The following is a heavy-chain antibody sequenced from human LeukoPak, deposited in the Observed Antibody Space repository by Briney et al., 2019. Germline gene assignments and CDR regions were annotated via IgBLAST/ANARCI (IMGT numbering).Heavy chain of an antibody. J-gene: IGHJ4*02. CDR1: GGSISSGDYY. V-gene: IGHV4-30-4*08. Sequence: PSQTLSLTCTVSGGSISSGDYYWSWIRQPPGMGLEWIGYIYYSGSTYYNPSLKSRVTISVDTSKNQFSLKLSSVTAADTAVYYCARVGSGYYYRFDYWGQGTLVTVSS. CDR3: ARVGSGYYYRFDY. CDR2: IYYSGST. D-gene: IGHD3-22*01.